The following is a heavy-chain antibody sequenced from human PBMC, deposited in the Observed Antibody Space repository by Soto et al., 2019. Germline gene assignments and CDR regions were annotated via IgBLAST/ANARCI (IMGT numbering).Heavy chain of an antibody. D-gene: IGHD3-22*01. CDR2: IIPIFGTA. J-gene: IGHJ6*02. V-gene: IGHV1-69*13. CDR3: AREGLDRDYYDSSGYYPGYYYYGMDV. CDR1: GGTFSSYA. Sequence: GASVKVSCKASGGTFSSYAISWVRQAPGQGLEWMGGIIPIFGTANYAQKFQGRVTITADESTSTAYMELSSLRSEDTAVYYCAREGLDRDYYDSSGYYPGYYYYGMDVWGQGTTVTVSS.